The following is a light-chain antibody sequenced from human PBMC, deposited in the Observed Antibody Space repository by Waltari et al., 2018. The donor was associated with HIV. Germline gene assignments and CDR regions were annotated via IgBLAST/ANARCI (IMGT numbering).Light chain of an antibody. V-gene: IGKV3-20*01. J-gene: IGKJ1*01. Sequence: EIMLTQSPGTLSLSPGERATLSCRASQRVSRNYLAWYQHKPGQAPRVLIHGASTRATGIPGRFSGSGSETDFTLTIIGLEPEDFAVYYCQQYGDSRWTFGQGTKVEMK. CDR3: QQYGDSRWT. CDR1: QRVSRNY. CDR2: GAS.